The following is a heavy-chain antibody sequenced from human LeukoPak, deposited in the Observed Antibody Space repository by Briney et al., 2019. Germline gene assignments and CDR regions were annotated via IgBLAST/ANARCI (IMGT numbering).Heavy chain of an antibody. CDR2: IYHSGST. V-gene: IGHV4-30-2*01. CDR1: GGSISSGGYS. Sequence: SETLSLTCAVSGGSISSGGYSWSWIRQPPGKGLEWIGYIYHSGSTYYNPSLKSRVTISVDRSKNQFSLKLSSVTAADTAVYYCARARGYCSSTGCPFDYWGQGTLVTVSS. J-gene: IGHJ4*02. D-gene: IGHD2-2*01. CDR3: ARARGYCSSTGCPFDY.